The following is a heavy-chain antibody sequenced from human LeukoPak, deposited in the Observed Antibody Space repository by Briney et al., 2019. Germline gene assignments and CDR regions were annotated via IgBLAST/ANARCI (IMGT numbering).Heavy chain of an antibody. CDR1: GYTFTGYY. CDR2: INPNSGGT. Sequence: GASVKVSCKASGYTFTGYYMHWVRQAPGQGLEWMGWINPNSGGTTYAQRFQGRVTSARDTSISTAYMELSGLRSDDTAVYYCARDTVFNRPRGYYYHSSDFFDSWGQGTLVTVSS. D-gene: IGHD3-22*01. V-gene: IGHV1-2*02. J-gene: IGHJ4*02. CDR3: ARDTVFNRPRGYYYHSSDFFDS.